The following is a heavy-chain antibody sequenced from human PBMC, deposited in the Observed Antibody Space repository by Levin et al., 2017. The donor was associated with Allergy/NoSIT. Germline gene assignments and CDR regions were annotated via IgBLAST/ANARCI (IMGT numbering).Heavy chain of an antibody. D-gene: IGHD5-12*01. CDR1: GFTFSSYS. V-gene: IGHV3-21*01. Sequence: PGGSLRLSCAASGFTFSSYSMNWVRQAPGKGLEWVSSISSSSSYIYYADSVKGRFTISRDNAKNSLYLQMNSLRAEDTAVYYCARDLNSGYDPANFDYWGQGTLVTVSS. J-gene: IGHJ4*02. CDR3: ARDLNSGYDPANFDY. CDR2: ISSSSSYI.